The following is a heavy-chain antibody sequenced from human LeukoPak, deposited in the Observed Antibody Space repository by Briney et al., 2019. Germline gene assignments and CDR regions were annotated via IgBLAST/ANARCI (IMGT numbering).Heavy chain of an antibody. CDR3: ARLLGYCSGGSCYPRWFAP. CDR2: ISYSGST. Sequence: SETLSLTCTVSGGSISSHYWNWIRQPPGKGLEWIGYISYSGSTNYNPSLKSRVTMSLDTSKNHFFLKLTSVTAADTAVYYCARLLGYCSGGSCYPRWFAPWGQGTLVTVSS. V-gene: IGHV4-59*08. CDR1: GGSISSHY. D-gene: IGHD2-15*01. J-gene: IGHJ5*02.